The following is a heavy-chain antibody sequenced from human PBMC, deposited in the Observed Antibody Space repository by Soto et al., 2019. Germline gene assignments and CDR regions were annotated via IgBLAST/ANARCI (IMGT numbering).Heavy chain of an antibody. V-gene: IGHV4-39*01. CDR1: GDSISSSSFY. CDR2: IYYSGNT. CDR3: ARLLSGTLLDY. Sequence: QLQLQESGPGLVKPSETLSLNCSVSGDSISSSSFYWGWIRQPPGKGLEWIGSIYYSGNTYCNPSLKSRVTISIDTSRNQFSLKLSSVTAADTAVYYCARLLSGTLLDYWGQGTLGTVSS. J-gene: IGHJ4*02. D-gene: IGHD1-26*01.